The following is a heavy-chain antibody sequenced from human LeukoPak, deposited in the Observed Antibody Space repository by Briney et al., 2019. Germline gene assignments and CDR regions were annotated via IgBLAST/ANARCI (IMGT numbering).Heavy chain of an antibody. CDR3: ARDRGEGIVGTFDY. V-gene: IGHV4-59*11. J-gene: IGHJ4*01. CDR1: GDSISNHY. D-gene: IGHD1-26*01. Sequence: KASETLSLTCTVSGDSISNHYWSWIRQPPEKGLVWIGYIFYSGNTHYNPSLKSRVTMSVDTSKNQFSLRLSSVTPADTAVYYCARDRGEGIVGTFDYWGHGTLVTVSS. CDR2: IFYSGNT.